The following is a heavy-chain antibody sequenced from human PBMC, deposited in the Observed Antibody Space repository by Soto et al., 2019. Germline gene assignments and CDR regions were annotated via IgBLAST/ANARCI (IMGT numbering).Heavy chain of an antibody. CDR1: GFTFSSYA. J-gene: IGHJ6*02. CDR2: ISGSGGST. D-gene: IGHD1-26*01. Sequence: PGGSLRLSCAASGFTFSSYAMSWVRQAPGKGLEWVSAISGSGGSTYYADSVKGRFTISRDNSKNTLYLQMNSLRAEDTAVYYCAKDQGGGYSSYYYYYGMDVWGQGTTVTVSS. CDR3: AKDQGGGYSSYYYYYGMDV. V-gene: IGHV3-23*01.